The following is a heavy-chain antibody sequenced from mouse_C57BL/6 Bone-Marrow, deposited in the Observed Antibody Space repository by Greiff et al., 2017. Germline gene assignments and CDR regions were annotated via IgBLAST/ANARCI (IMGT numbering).Heavy chain of an antibody. J-gene: IGHJ3*01. CDR2: IYPGSGNT. V-gene: IGHV1-76*01. D-gene: IGHD2-2*01. Sequence: VQLQESGAELVRPGASVKLSCKASGYTFTDYYINWVKQRPGQGLEWIARIYPGSGNTYYNEKFKGKATLTAEKSSSTAYMQLSSLTSEDSAVYFCARDLSTMVTTSAYWGQGTLVTVSA. CDR1: GYTFTDYY. CDR3: ARDLSTMVTTSAY.